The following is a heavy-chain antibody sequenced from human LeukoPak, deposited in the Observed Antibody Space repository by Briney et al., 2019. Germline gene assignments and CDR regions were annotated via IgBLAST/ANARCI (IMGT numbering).Heavy chain of an antibody. V-gene: IGHV1-69*05. D-gene: IGHD3-22*01. CDR3: ARKDSYDSSEVYFQH. CDR1: GGTFSSYA. CDR2: IIPIFGTA. J-gene: IGHJ1*01. Sequence: SVKVSCKASGGTFSSYAISWVRQAPGQGLEWMGRIIPIFGTANYAQKFQGRVTITTDESTSTAYMELSSLRSEDTAVYYCARKDSYDSSEVYFQHWGQGTLVTGSS.